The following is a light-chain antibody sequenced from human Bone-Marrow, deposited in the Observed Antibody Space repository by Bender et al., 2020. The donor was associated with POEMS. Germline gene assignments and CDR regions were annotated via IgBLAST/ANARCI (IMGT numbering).Light chain of an antibody. J-gene: IGLJ2*01. CDR3: CSYAGGDIWF. Sequence: QSALTQPPSASGSPGQSVTISCTGTSSDVGGYNFVSWYQHHPGKAPKLIIYQGTNRPSGVSSRFSGSESGNTASLTISGLQTEDEADYYCCSYAGGDIWFFGGGTKLTVL. CDR2: QGT. V-gene: IGLV2-8*01. CDR1: SSDVGGYNF.